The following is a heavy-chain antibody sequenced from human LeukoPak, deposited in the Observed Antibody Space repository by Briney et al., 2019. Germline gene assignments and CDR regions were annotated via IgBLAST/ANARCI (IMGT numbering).Heavy chain of an antibody. D-gene: IGHD6-19*01. CDR1: GGSFSGYY. CDR3: ARVGVAGAHGWFDP. Sequence: SETLSLTCAVYGGSFSGYYWSWIRQPPGKGLEWIGEINHSGSTNYNPSLKSRVTISVDTSKNQFSLKLSSVTAADTAVYYCARVGVAGAHGWFDPWGQGTLVTVSS. CDR2: INHSGST. V-gene: IGHV4-34*01. J-gene: IGHJ5*02.